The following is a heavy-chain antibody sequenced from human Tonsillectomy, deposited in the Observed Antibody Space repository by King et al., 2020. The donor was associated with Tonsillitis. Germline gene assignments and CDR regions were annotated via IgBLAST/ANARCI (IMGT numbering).Heavy chain of an antibody. Sequence: VQLVESGGGLVQPGGSLRLSCEASGFTFSSYWMHWVRQAPEKGLVWVSRINSDGSSTNYADSVKGRFTISRDNAKNTLYLQMNSLRAEDTAVYYCASDLDYDYWGQGTLVTVSS. CDR1: GFTFSSYW. CDR2: INSDGSST. CDR3: ASDLDYDY. J-gene: IGHJ4*02. V-gene: IGHV3-74*01.